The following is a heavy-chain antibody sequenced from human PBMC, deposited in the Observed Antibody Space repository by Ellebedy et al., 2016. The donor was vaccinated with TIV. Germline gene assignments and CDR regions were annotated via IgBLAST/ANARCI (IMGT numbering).Heavy chain of an antibody. D-gene: IGHD5-18*01. CDR3: ARVRFGDTAVDY. CDR2: IGTAGDT. J-gene: IGHJ4*02. V-gene: IGHV3-13*01. Sequence: GGSLRLSCAASGFTFRSYDTHWVRQATGKGLEWVSAIGTAGDTYYPGSVKGRFTISRENAKNSLYLQMNSLRAEDTAVYYCARVRFGDTAVDYWGQGTLVTVSS. CDR1: GFTFRSYD.